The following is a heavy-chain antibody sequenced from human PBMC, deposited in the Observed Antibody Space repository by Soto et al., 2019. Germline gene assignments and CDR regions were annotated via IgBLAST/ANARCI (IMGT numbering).Heavy chain of an antibody. CDR2: IDPSESYT. CDR3: ARHARILWEPRHAFDI. J-gene: IGHJ3*02. D-gene: IGHD2-15*01. CDR1: GYSFTSYW. V-gene: IGHV5-10-1*01. Sequence: PGESLKISCQGSGYSFTSYWISWVRQMPGKGLEWMGRIDPSESYTNYSPSFQGHVTISADKSISTAYLQWSSLKASDTAIYYCARHARILWEPRHAFDIWGQGTMVTVSS.